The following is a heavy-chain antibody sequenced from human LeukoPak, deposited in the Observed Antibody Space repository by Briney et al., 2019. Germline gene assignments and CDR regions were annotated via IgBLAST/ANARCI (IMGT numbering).Heavy chain of an antibody. CDR2: ISTYNGNT. J-gene: IGHJ4*02. D-gene: IGHD6-19*01. Sequence: ASVKVSCTASVYTFTIHGISWVRQAPGQGLEWMGWISTYNGNTHSAQKLQGRITMTTDTTTSTAYMELRSLTSDDTDMYYCARGGYSSAWSPLDYWGQGTLVTVSS. CDR1: VYTFTIHG. V-gene: IGHV1-18*01. CDR3: ARGGYSSAWSPLDY.